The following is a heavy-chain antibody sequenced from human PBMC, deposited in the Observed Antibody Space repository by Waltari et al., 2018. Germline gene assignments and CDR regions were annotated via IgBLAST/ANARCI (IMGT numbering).Heavy chain of an antibody. Sequence: EVQLLESGGGFVQPGGSLRLSCAASGFTFSSYAMSWVRQAPGKGLEWVSAISGSGGSTYYADSVKGRFTSARDNSKNTLYRQMNSLGAEDTAVYYCAKDGGITIFGVVITVNRFWGWFDPWGQGTLVTVSS. CDR1: GFTFSSYA. V-gene: IGHV3-23*01. J-gene: IGHJ5*02. CDR2: ISGSGGST. CDR3: AKDGGITIFGVVITVNRFWGWFDP. D-gene: IGHD3-3*01.